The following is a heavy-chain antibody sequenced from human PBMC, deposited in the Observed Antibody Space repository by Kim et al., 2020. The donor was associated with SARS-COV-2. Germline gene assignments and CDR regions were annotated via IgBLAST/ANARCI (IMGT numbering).Heavy chain of an antibody. CDR1: GFNLSSYW. CDR3: ARLSSPYYYDSVGYYYWFFGL. V-gene: IGHV3-7*01. J-gene: IGHJ2*01. CDR2: IKQDGSEK. Sequence: GGSLRLSCAASGFNLSSYWMSWVRQAPGKGLEWVANIKQDGSEKYYVDSVKGRFTISRDNVKNSLYLRMNSLRAEDTAVYYCARLSSPYYYDSVGYYYWFFGLWGRGTLVTASS. D-gene: IGHD3-22*01.